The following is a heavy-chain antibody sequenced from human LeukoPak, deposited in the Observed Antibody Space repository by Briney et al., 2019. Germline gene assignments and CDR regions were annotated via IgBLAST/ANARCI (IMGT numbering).Heavy chain of an antibody. CDR1: GGSISSYY. CDR3: ARIKGSGRYYFDY. D-gene: IGHD3-10*01. V-gene: IGHV4-59*01. J-gene: IGHJ4*02. Sequence: SETLSLTCNVSGGSISSYYWSWIRQPPGKGLEWIRYIYYSGTTNYNPSLKSRVTISVDTSKNQFSLKLNSVTAADTAVYYCARIKGSGRYYFDYWGQGTLVTVSS. CDR2: IYYSGTT.